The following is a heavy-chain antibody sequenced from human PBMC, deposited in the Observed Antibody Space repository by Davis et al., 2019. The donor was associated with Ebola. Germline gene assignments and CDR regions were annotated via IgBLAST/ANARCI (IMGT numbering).Heavy chain of an antibody. CDR2: VTTKAFGGGAV. CDR1: GFPFSHAW. V-gene: IGHV3-15*05. D-gene: IGHD6-19*01. CDR3: LTGPSGWKGQSRPDFDDY. Sequence: PGGSLRLSCAASGFPFSHAWMNWVRQAPGKGLEWIGRVTTKAFGGGAVVDYAAPVKGRFTISRDDSRDTLYLQMNSLRTEDTAVYFCLTGPSGWKGQSRPDFDDYWGQGTLVTVSS. J-gene: IGHJ4*02.